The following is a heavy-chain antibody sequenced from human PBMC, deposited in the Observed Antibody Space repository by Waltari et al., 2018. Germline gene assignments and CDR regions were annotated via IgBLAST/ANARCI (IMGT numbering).Heavy chain of an antibody. CDR2: IILIFGTA. J-gene: IGHJ3*02. Sequence: QVQLVQSGSEVKKPGSSVKVSCKASGGTFSSYAISWVRQSPGQGLEWMGRIILIFGTANDAKKFQGRVTITADKSTSTADMELSSLRSEDTAVYYCERAPLWELSLYAFDIWGQGTMVTVSS. V-gene: IGHV1-69*08. CDR1: GGTFSSYA. D-gene: IGHD3-16*02. CDR3: ERAPLWELSLYAFDI.